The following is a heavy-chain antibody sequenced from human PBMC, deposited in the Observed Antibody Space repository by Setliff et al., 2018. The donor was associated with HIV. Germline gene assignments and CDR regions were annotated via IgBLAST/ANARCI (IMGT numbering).Heavy chain of an antibody. Sequence: GGSLRLSCAASGFTFNTYAMSWVRQAPGKGLEWVSVIYVGGANTYYAESVKGRFTISRDNSKNTLYLQMISLRAEDRAVYYCAKGLGGSLGHCTGGSCQDYDY. CDR3: AKGLGGSLGHCTGGSCQDYDY. J-gene: IGHJ6*01. V-gene: IGHV3-23*03. D-gene: IGHD2-8*02. CDR1: GFTFNTYA. CDR2: IYVGGANT.